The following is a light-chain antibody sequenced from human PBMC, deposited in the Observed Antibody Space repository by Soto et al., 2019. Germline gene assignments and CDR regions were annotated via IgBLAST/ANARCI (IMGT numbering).Light chain of an antibody. CDR3: QYYRSSPRYT. CDR1: QSVSSSY. CDR2: GAS. J-gene: IGKJ2*01. V-gene: IGKV3-20*01. Sequence: EIVLTQSPGTLSLSPGERATLSCRASQSVSSSYLAWYQQKHGQAPRLLIYGASSRATGIPDRFSGSGSGTDFTLTISRMEPEDVAVYYCQYYRSSPRYTFGQGTKLDIK.